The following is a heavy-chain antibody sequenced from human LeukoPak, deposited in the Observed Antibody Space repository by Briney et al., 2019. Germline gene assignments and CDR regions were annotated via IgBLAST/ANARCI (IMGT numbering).Heavy chain of an antibody. CDR2: IYPGDSDI. CDR1: GYSFSDYW. V-gene: IGHV5-51*01. J-gene: IGHJ4*02. Sequence: GESLKISCKGSGYSFSDYWIGWVRQMPGKGLEWMGIIYPGDSDIRYSPSFQGQVTISADKSISTAYLQWSSLKASDTAMYYCARALWFGEGYFDYWGQGTLVTVSS. D-gene: IGHD3-10*01. CDR3: ARALWFGEGYFDY.